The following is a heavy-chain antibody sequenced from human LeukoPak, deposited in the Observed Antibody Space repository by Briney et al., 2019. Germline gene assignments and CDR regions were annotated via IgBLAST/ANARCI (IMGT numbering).Heavy chain of an antibody. V-gene: IGHV3-23*01. D-gene: IGHD5-12*01. CDR3: AKEYSY. J-gene: IGHJ4*02. Sequence: GGSLRLSCAASGFTVNSNYITWVRQAPGRGLEWVSVISGSSSTIYYADSVKGRFTVSRDNSKNTLHLQMNSLRAEDTAVYYCAKEYSYWGQGTLATVSS. CDR1: GFTVNSNY. CDR2: ISGSSSTI.